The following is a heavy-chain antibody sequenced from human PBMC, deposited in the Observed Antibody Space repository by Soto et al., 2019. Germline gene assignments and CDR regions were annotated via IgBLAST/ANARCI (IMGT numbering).Heavy chain of an antibody. Sequence: GGSLRLSCAASGFTFSSYAMSWVRQAPGKGLEWVSAISGSGGSTYYADSVKGRFTISRDNSKNTLYLQMNSLRAEDTAVYYCAKDGRGEYSSSWYWNYYGMDVWGQGTTVTVSS. D-gene: IGHD6-13*01. J-gene: IGHJ6*02. CDR3: AKDGRGEYSSSWYWNYYGMDV. CDR2: ISGSGGST. CDR1: GFTFSSYA. V-gene: IGHV3-23*01.